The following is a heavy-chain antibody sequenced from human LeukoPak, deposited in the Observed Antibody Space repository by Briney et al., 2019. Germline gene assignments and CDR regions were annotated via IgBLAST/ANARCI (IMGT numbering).Heavy chain of an antibody. CDR1: GGSINSSNW. D-gene: IGHD1-26*01. Sequence: PSETLSLTCAVSGGSINSSNWWSWVRQPPGKGLEWIGEIYHGGSTNYNPSLKSRVTISVDNPKNQFSLIVSSVTAADTAIYYCSRESGAFCPFGYCGQGTLVIVPS. V-gene: IGHV4-4*02. CDR2: IYHGGST. J-gene: IGHJ4*02. CDR3: SRESGAFCPFGY.